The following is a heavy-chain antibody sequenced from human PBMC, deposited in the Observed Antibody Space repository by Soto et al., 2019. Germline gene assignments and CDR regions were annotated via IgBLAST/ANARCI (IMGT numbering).Heavy chain of an antibody. CDR3: ARYPTESYYYYYGMDV. CDR2: IDPSDSYT. CDR1: GYSFTSYW. Sequence: GESLKISCKGSGYSFTSYWISWVRQMPGKGLEWMGRIDPSDSYTNYSPSFQGHVTISADKSISTAYLQWSSLKASDTAMYYCARYPTESYYYYYGMDVGGKGTTVTVSS. V-gene: IGHV5-10-1*01. J-gene: IGHJ6*04.